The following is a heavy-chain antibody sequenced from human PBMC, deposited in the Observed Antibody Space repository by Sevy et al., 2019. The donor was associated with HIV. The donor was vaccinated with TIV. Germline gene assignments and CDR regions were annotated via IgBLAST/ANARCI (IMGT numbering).Heavy chain of an antibody. D-gene: IGHD2-2*02. CDR3: SREQWDCSSTSCYSWGGMDV. Sequence: GGSLRLSCAASGFTFSSYAMHWVRQAPGKGLEYVSAISSNGGSTCYANSVKGRFTISRDNSKNTLYLQMGSLRAEDMSLYYCSREQWDCSSTSCYSWGGMDVCGQGTTVTVSS. V-gene: IGHV3-64*01. CDR1: GFTFSSYA. CDR2: ISSNGGST. J-gene: IGHJ6*02.